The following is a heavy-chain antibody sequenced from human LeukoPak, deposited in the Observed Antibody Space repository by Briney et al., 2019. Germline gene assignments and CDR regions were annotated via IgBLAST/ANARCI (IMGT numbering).Heavy chain of an antibody. Sequence: ASVKVSCKASGGTFSSYVFSWVRQAPGQGLEWMGGIIPIFGTANYAQKFQGRVTITADESTSTAYMELSSLRSEDTAVYYCARRRGENDYSNYYFDYWGQGGLVTVSS. CDR3: ARRRGENDYSNYYFDY. V-gene: IGHV1-69*13. D-gene: IGHD4-11*01. CDR2: IIPIFGTA. CDR1: GGTFSSYV. J-gene: IGHJ4*02.